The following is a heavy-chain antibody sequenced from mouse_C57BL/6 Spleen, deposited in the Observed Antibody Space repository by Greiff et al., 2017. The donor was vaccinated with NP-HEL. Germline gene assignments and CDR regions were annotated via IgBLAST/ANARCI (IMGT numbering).Heavy chain of an antibody. V-gene: IGHV1-81*01. D-gene: IGHD1-1*01. CDR1: GYTFTSYG. J-gene: IGHJ2*01. CDR3: AREGYGSTPFDY. Sequence: LVESGAELARPGASVKLSCKASGYTFTSYGISWVKQRTGQGLEWIGEIYPRSGNTYYNEKFKGKATLTADKSSSTAYMELRSLTSEDSAVYFCAREGYGSTPFDYWGQGTTLTVSS. CDR2: IYPRSGNT.